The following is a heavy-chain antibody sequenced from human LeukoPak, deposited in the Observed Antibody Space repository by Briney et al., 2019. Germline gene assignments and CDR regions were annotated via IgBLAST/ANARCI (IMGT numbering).Heavy chain of an antibody. V-gene: IGHV3-38-3*01. J-gene: IGHJ4*02. CDR1: GFTFSNYA. CDR3: ARSHSSSWFSFDY. D-gene: IGHD6-6*01. Sequence: GGSLRLSCAASGFTFSNYAMSWVRQAPGKGLEWVSSISGGSTYYADSRKGRFTISRDNSKNTLHLQMNSLRAEDTAVYYCARSHSSSWFSFDYWGQGTLVTVSS. CDR2: ISGGST.